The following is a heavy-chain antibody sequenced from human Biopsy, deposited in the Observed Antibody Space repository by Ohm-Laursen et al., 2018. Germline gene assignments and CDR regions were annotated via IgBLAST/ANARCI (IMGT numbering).Heavy chain of an antibody. D-gene: IGHD2-15*01. CDR3: GNEVYGRDY. V-gene: IGHV4-34*08. CDR1: GNTFSDYY. Sequence: TLSLTCEVSGNTFSDYYWSWIRQPPGKGLEWIGQINQSGRTNYNPSLKSRVNISADKSNNQFSLKLTSVTSADTAVYFCGNEVYGRDYWGLGALVTVSS. J-gene: IGHJ4*02. CDR2: INQSGRT.